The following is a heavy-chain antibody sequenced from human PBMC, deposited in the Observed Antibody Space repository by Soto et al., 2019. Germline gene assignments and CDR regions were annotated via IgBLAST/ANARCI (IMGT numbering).Heavy chain of an antibody. D-gene: IGHD5-18*01. V-gene: IGHV1-46*01. Sequence: VASVKVSCKAAGYTFTRDNIHWVRQAHGKGLEWMGVIHPSDSRTTFAQKFQGRVTMTRETSTDTVHMELSSLRSEDTAVYYCAREGGFSSREFDSWGQGTQVTAPQ. CDR3: AREGGFSSREFDS. CDR2: IHPSDSRT. CDR1: GYTFTRDN. J-gene: IGHJ4*02.